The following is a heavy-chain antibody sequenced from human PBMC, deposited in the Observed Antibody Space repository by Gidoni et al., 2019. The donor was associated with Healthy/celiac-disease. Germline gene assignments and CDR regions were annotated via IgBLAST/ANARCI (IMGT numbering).Heavy chain of an antibody. CDR2: IYYSGST. J-gene: IGHJ4*02. CDR1: GGAISSSSYY. Sequence: QLQLQESGPGLVKPSETLSLTCTVSGGAISSSSYYWGWIRQPPGKGLEWVGSIYYSGSTYYNPSLKSRLTISADTSTNQFSLKLSSVTAADTAVYYCATSYSSGWYIGSDYWGQGTLVTVSS. CDR3: ATSYSSGWYIGSDY. V-gene: IGHV4-39*01. D-gene: IGHD6-19*01.